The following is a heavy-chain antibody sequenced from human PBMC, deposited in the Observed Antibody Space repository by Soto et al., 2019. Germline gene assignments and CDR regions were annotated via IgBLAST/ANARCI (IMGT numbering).Heavy chain of an antibody. D-gene: IGHD6-6*01. CDR3: ARTIAAAPDYYGMDV. Sequence: PSETLSLTCTVSGGSIGSGGYYWSWIRQHPGKGLEWIGYIYYSGSAYYNPPLKSRVTISVDTSKNQFSLKLSSVTAADTAVYYCARTIAAAPDYYGMDVWGQGTTVTVSS. CDR2: IYYSGSA. V-gene: IGHV4-31*03. J-gene: IGHJ6*02. CDR1: GGSIGSGGYY.